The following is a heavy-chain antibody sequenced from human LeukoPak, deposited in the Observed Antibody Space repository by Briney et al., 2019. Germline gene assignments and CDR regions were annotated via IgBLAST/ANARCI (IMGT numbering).Heavy chain of an antibody. V-gene: IGHV4-39*01. J-gene: IGHJ4*02. CDR3: ARLGPYCGGDCYPRE. D-gene: IGHD2-21*02. Sequence: SETLSLTCTVSGGSISSSSYYWGWIRQPPGKGLEWIGSIYYSGRTYYNPSLKSRVTISVDTSKTQFSLKLSSVTAADTAVYYCARLGPYCGGDCYPREWGQGTLVTVSS. CDR2: IYYSGRT. CDR1: GGSISSSSYY.